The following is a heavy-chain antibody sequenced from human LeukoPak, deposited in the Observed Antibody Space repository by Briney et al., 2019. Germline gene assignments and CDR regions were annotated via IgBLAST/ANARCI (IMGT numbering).Heavy chain of an antibody. V-gene: IGHV1-69*06. CDR3: ARDSVVPGAFDI. CDR1: GGTFSSYA. J-gene: IGHJ3*02. CDR2: IIPIFGTA. Sequence: SVKVSCKASGGTFSSYAISWVRQAPGQGLEWMGGIIPIFGTANYAQKFQGRVTITADKSTSTAYMELSSLRSEDTAVYYCARDSVVPGAFDIWGQGTMVTVTS. D-gene: IGHD2-15*01.